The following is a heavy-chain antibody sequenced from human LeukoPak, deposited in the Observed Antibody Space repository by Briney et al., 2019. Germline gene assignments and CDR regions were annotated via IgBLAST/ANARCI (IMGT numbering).Heavy chain of an antibody. CDR3: ARQRYNWKKDAFDY. V-gene: IGHV4-39*01. CDR2: IYCTGTT. J-gene: IGHJ4*02. Sequence: SETLSLTCTASGGSISSSLYHWGWIRQSPGKNLEWLGSIYCTGTTHYNPSLKSRFTISVDTSKNQFSLNLSSVTAADTAVYYCARQRYNWKKDAFDYWGQGTLVTVSS. CDR1: GGSISSSLYH. D-gene: IGHD1-20*01.